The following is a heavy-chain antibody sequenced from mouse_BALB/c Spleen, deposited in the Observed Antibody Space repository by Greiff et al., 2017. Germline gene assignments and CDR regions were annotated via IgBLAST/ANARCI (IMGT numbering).Heavy chain of an antibody. CDR3: ARHYGYDVYAMDY. V-gene: IGHV1S81*02. J-gene: IGHJ4*01. CDR2: INPSNGRT. CDR1: GYTFTSYW. D-gene: IGHD2-2*01. Sequence: VQLQQPGAELVKPGASVKLSCKASGYTFTSYWMHWVKQRPGQGLEWIGEINPSNGRTNYNEKFKSKATLTVDKSSSTAYMQLSSLTSEDSAVYYCARHYGYDVYAMDYWGQGTSVTVSS.